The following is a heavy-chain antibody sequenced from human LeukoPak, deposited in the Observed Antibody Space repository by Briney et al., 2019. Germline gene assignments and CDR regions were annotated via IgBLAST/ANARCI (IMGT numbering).Heavy chain of an antibody. D-gene: IGHD3-10*01. J-gene: IGHJ4*02. Sequence: GGSLRLSCAASGFTFSSYGMHWVRQAPGKGLEWVAFIRYDGSNKYYADSVKGRFTISRDNSKNTLYLQMNSLRAEDTAVYYCAKEEGYYGSGSYYHFDYWGQGTLVTVSS. CDR2: IRYDGSNK. CDR3: AKEEGYYGSGSYYHFDY. V-gene: IGHV3-30*02. CDR1: GFTFSSYG.